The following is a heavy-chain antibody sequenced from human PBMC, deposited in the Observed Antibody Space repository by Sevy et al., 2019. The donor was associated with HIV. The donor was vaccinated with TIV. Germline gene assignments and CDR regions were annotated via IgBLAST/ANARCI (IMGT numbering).Heavy chain of an antibody. Sequence: AAVKVSCKASGYTFNNFGISWVGQAPGQGLEWMGWINPHNGNTKYSQKFQGRVTMTTDTSTSTGNMELRSLRSVDTAVYYCVRERTLITMILWGQGTSVTVSS. V-gene: IGHV1-18*01. D-gene: IGHD3-22*01. CDR1: GYTFNNFG. CDR3: VRERTLITMIL. J-gene: IGHJ4*02. CDR2: INPHNGNT.